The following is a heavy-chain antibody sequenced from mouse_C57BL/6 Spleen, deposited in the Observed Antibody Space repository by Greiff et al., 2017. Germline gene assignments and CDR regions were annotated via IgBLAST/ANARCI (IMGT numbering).Heavy chain of an antibody. V-gene: IGHV14-2*01. J-gene: IGHJ1*03. Sequence: EVHLVESGAELVKPGASVKLSCTASGFNIKDYYMHWVKQRTEQGLEWIGRIDPEDGETKYAPKFQGKATITADTSSNTAYLQLSSLTSEDTAVYYCARGDYYGSSYWYFDVWGTGTTVTVSS. CDR3: ARGDYYGSSYWYFDV. CDR1: GFNIKDYY. CDR2: IDPEDGET. D-gene: IGHD1-1*01.